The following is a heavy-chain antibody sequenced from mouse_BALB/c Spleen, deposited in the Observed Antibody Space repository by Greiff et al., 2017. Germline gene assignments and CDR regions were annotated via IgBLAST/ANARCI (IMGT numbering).Heavy chain of an antibody. CDR2: IDPSDSYT. Sequence: QVQLQQPGAELVKPGASVSLSCKASGYTFTSYWMHWVKQRPGQGLEWIGVIDPSDSYTNYNQMFKGKATLTVDKSSSTAYMQLSSLTSEDSAVYYCARNYRDDPLDYWGQGTTRTVSS. J-gene: IGHJ2*01. CDR1: GYTFTSYW. V-gene: IGHV1-69*02. D-gene: IGHD2-14*01. CDR3: ARNYRDDPLDY.